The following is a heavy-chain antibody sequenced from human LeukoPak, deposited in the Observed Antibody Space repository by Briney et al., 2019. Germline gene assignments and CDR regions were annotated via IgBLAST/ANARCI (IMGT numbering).Heavy chain of an antibody. CDR1: GFTFSKYW. D-gene: IGHD6-19*01. Sequence: PGGCPRLSCAASGFTFSKYWMLWVRQAPGKGLESVSRINTDGTVTTYADSVKGRFTVSRDNADNTMFLQMNSVRDEDTAVYYCATKQWLAPPPDSWGQGTSVTVSS. V-gene: IGHV3-74*01. J-gene: IGHJ4*02. CDR2: INTDGTVT. CDR3: ATKQWLAPPPDS.